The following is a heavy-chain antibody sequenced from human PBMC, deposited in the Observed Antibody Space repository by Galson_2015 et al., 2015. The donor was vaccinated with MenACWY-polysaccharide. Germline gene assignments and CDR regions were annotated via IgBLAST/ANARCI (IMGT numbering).Heavy chain of an antibody. CDR1: GFTFSSYW. CDR3: ARAWEVPPAHYFDH. J-gene: IGHJ4*02. Sequence: SLRLSCAASGFTFSSYWMSWVRQAPGKGLEWVANIKQDESEKYYVDSVKGRFTISRDNAKNSLNLEMNSLRAEDTAVYYCARAWEVPPAHYFDHWGQGRLVIVSS. D-gene: IGHD2-2*01. V-gene: IGHV3-7*03. CDR2: IKQDESEK.